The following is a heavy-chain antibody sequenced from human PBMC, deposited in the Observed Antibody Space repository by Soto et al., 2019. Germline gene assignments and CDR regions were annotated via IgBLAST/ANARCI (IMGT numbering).Heavy chain of an antibody. Sequence: QVQLQQWGAGLLKPSETLSLTCAVYGGSFSGYYWSWIRQPPGKGLEWIGEINHSGSTNYNPSLKVRITIAVDTSKNQFSLKLSSVTAADTAVYYCARNTIVLMVYARENWFDPWGQGTLVTVSS. CDR1: GGSFSGYY. V-gene: IGHV4-34*01. J-gene: IGHJ5*02. CDR2: INHSGST. D-gene: IGHD2-8*01. CDR3: ARNTIVLMVYARENWFDP.